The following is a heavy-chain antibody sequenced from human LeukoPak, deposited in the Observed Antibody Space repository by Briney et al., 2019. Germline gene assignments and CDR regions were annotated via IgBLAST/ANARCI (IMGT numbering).Heavy chain of an antibody. CDR1: GGSISSGGYS. CDR3: ASHDYDFWSGPSPPGHPGGPGMDV. J-gene: IGHJ6*02. D-gene: IGHD3-3*01. CDR2: IYHSGST. Sequence: SETLSLTCAVSGGSISSGGYSWSWIRQPPGKGLEWIGYIYHSGSTYYNPSLKSRVTISVDTSKNQFSLKLSSVTAADTAVYYCASHDYDFWSGPSPPGHPGGPGMDVWGQGTTVTVSS. V-gene: IGHV4-30-2*01.